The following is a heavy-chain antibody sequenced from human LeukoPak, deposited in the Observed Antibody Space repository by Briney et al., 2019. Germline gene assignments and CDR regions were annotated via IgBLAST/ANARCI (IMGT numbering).Heavy chain of an antibody. CDR3: ARDEWDLDY. J-gene: IGHJ4*02. V-gene: IGHV4-38-2*02. CDR2: IYHSGST. D-gene: IGHD1-26*01. Sequence: PSETLSLTCAVSGYSISSGYYWGWIRQPPGKGLEWIGSIYHSGSTYYNPSLKSRVTISVETSKNQFSLKLSSVTAADTAVYYCARDEWDLDYWGQGTLVTVSS. CDR1: GYSISSGYY.